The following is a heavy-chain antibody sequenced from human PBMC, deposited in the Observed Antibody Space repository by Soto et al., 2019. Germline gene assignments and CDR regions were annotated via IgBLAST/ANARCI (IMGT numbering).Heavy chain of an antibody. CDR1: GFSLSTSGVG. J-gene: IGHJ4*02. Sequence: SGPTLVKPTQTLTLTCTFSGFSLSTSGVGVGWIRQPPGKALEWLALIYWNDDKRYSPSLKSRLTITKDTSKNQVVLTMTNMDPVDTATYYCAHSYPAAGPRPYYFDYWGQGTLVTVSS. V-gene: IGHV2-5*01. CDR3: AHSYPAAGPRPYYFDY. CDR2: IYWNDDK. D-gene: IGHD6-13*01.